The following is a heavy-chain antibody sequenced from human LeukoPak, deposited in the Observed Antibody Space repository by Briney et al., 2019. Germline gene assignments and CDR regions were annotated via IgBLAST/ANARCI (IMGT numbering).Heavy chain of an antibody. V-gene: IGHV3-48*01. CDR1: GFTFSSYE. CDR2: ISSSSSTI. Sequence: GGSLRLSCAASGFTFSSYEMNWVRQAPGKGLEWVSYISSSSSTIYYADSVKGRFTISRDNAKNSLYLQMNSLRAEDTAVYYCARGFPIAARSGRNAFDIWGQGTMVTVSS. J-gene: IGHJ3*02. CDR3: ARGFPIAARSGRNAFDI. D-gene: IGHD6-6*01.